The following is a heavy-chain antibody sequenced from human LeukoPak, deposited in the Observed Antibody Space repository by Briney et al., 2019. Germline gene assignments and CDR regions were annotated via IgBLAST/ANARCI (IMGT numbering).Heavy chain of an antibody. CDR1: GFTFRDYY. D-gene: IGHD2-15*01. Sequence: AGSLRLSCAASGFTFRDYYMSWIRQAPGKGLEWLSYISNSGTTVDYSDSVLSRFTISRDNAKKSVFLQLDSLRAEDTAVYYCAKRSCSGGSCNFDYWGQGTLVTVSS. V-gene: IGHV3-11*04. CDR2: ISNSGTTV. J-gene: IGHJ4*01. CDR3: AKRSCSGGSCNFDY.